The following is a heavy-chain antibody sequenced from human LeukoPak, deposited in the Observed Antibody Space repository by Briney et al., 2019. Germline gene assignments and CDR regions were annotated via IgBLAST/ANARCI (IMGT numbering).Heavy chain of an antibody. CDR2: ILYDGSNK. CDR1: GFIFSNYG. J-gene: IGHJ3*02. Sequence: PGGSLRLSCAASGFIFSNYGMHWVRQAPGKGLEWVAVILYDGSNKYYADSVKGRFTISRDNSKNTVYLQMNSLRAADTAVYYCARGLRNTDTFDIWGQGTMVTVSS. CDR3: ARGLRNTDTFDI. V-gene: IGHV3-33*01.